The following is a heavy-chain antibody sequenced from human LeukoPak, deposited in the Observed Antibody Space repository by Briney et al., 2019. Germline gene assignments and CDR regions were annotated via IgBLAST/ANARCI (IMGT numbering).Heavy chain of an antibody. CDR2: ISAYNGNT. CDR3: ARVLSGSRPVDY. CDR1: GYTFTSYG. D-gene: IGHD3-10*01. V-gene: IGHV1-18*01. J-gene: IGHJ4*02. Sequence: GASVKVSCKASGYTFTSYGISGVRQAPGQGLEWMGWISAYNGNTNYAQKLQGRVTMTTDTSRSTAYMELRSLRCDDTAVYYCARVLSGSRPVDYWGQGTLVTVSS.